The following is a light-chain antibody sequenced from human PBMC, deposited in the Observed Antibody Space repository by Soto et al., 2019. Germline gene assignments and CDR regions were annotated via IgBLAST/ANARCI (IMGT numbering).Light chain of an antibody. J-gene: IGLJ2*01. CDR2: EVS. CDR1: SSDVGGYNY. V-gene: IGLV2-8*01. CDR3: SSYAGSNNLV. Sequence: QSALTQPPSASGSPGRSVTISCTGTSSDVGGYNYVSWCQQHPGKAPKLMIYEVSKRPSGVPDRFSGSKSGSTASLTVSGLQAEDEADYYCSSYAGSNNLVFGGGTQLTVL.